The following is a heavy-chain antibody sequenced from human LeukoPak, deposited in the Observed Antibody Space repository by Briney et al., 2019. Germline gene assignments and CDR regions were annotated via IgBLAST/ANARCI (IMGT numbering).Heavy chain of an antibody. CDR1: GGSISSYY. V-gene: IGHV4-4*07. J-gene: IGHJ3*02. CDR3: ASAYYDFWSGYYNEGDAFDI. Sequence: SETLSLTCTVPGGSISSYYWSWIRQPAGKGLEWIGRIYTSGSTNYNPSLKSRVTMSVDTSKNQFSLKLSSVTAADTAVYYCASAYYDFWSGYYNEGDAFDIWGQGTMVTVSS. CDR2: IYTSGST. D-gene: IGHD3-3*01.